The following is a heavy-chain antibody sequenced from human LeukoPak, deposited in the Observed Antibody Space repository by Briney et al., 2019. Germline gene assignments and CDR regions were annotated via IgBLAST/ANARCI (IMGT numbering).Heavy chain of an antibody. CDR3: ALGDYYDSSGYPPHY. V-gene: IGHV4-59*01. Sequence: SETLSLTCTVSGGSISSYYWSWIRQPPGKGLEWIGYIYYSGSTNYNPSLKSRVTISVDTSKNQFSLKLSSVTAADTAVYYCALGDYYDSSGYPPHYWGQGTLVTVSS. CDR2: IYYSGST. J-gene: IGHJ4*02. CDR1: GGSISSYY. D-gene: IGHD3-22*01.